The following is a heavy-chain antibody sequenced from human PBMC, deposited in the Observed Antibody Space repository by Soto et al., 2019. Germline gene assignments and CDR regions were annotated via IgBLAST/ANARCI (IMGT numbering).Heavy chain of an antibody. CDR3: ARQDTRGYAFDY. Sequence: SETLSLTCTVSGGSISSFDWNWIRQSPGKGLEWIGYISYSGSTNYNPSLKSRVTISVDTSKNQFSLKLSSVTAADTAVYYCARQDTRGYAFDYWGQGTLVTVSS. V-gene: IGHV4-59*08. CDR1: GGSISSFD. D-gene: IGHD3-22*01. J-gene: IGHJ4*02. CDR2: ISYSGST.